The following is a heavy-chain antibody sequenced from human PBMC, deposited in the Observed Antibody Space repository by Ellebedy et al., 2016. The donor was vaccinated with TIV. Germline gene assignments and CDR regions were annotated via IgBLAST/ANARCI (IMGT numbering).Heavy chain of an antibody. CDR2: IYYSGST. J-gene: IGHJ4*02. D-gene: IGHD3-9*01. CDR3: ARQDYDISTGYLDYFDS. Sequence: MPSETLSLTCTVSGDSISSRRYYWAWIRQPPGKGLEWIGSIYYSGSTYYNPSLQSRVTISVDTSKNQFSLKLSSMTAADTAVYYCARQDYDISTGYLDYFDSWGQGTLVTVSS. CDR1: GDSISSRRYY. V-gene: IGHV4-39*01.